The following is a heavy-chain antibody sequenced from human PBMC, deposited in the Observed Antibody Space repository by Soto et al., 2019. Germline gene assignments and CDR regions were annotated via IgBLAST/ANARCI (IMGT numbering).Heavy chain of an antibody. D-gene: IGHD3-16*02. J-gene: IGHJ5*02. CDR2: IKEDGSEK. CDR1: GFILRNYW. V-gene: IGHV3-7*03. Sequence: PGGSLRRSCADSGFILRNYWMSWVRQAPGMGLQWVASIKEDGSEKYYVDPVKGRFTISRENAKNSLYLQMNSLRAEDTAVYYCARYRSLDPWGQGILVTVSS. CDR3: ARYRSLDP.